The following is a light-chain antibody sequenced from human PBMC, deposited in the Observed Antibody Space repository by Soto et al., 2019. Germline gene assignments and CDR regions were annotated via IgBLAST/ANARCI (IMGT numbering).Light chain of an antibody. CDR2: GAS. V-gene: IGKV3-20*01. CDR1: QSVSSSY. CDR3: QQYGSSPSFT. Sequence: EIVLTQSPGTLSLSPGERATLSCRASQSVSSSYLAWYQQKPGQAPRLLIYGASSRATGIPDRFSGSGSGTDFTLTISRLEPEDLAVYYCQQYGSSPSFTFGRGTKVDIK. J-gene: IGKJ3*01.